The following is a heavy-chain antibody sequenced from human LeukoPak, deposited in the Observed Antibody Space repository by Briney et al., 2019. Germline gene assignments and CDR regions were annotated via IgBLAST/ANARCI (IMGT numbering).Heavy chain of an antibody. Sequence: GGSLRLSCAASGLTFSNFGMHWVRQAPGKGLEWVTFIRYDATTIYYPDSVKGRFTVSRDNSKNTVYLQMNSLKVEDTAVYYCAKEIYCTATSCQGNDAFDLWGQGTVVTVSS. CDR1: GLTFSNFG. J-gene: IGHJ3*01. V-gene: IGHV3-30*02. D-gene: IGHD2-8*02. CDR3: AKEIYCTATSCQGNDAFDL. CDR2: IRYDATTI.